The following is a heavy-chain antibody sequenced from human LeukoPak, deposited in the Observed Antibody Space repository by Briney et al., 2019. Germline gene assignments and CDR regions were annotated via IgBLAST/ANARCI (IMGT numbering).Heavy chain of an antibody. Sequence: PGGSLRLSCAASGFTFSSYWMHWVRQAPGKGLVWVSRINSDGSSTSYADSVKGRFTISRDNAKNSLYLQMNSLRAEDTAVYYCARGYSNYDYYYYYMDVWGKGTTVTVSS. D-gene: IGHD4-11*01. CDR2: INSDGSST. J-gene: IGHJ6*03. V-gene: IGHV3-74*01. CDR1: GFTFSSYW. CDR3: ARGYSNYDYYYYYMDV.